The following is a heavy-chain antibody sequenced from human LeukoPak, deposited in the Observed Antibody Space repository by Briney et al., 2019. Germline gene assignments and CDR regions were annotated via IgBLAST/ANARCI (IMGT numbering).Heavy chain of an antibody. CDR1: GYTFTSYY. J-gene: IGHJ4*02. Sequence: ASVKVSCKASGYTFTSYYMHWVRQAPGQGLEWMGWMNPNSGNTGYAQKFQGRVTMTRDTSTSTVYMELSSLRSEDTAVYYCARATTVYLYDYWGQGTLVTVSS. D-gene: IGHD4-17*01. V-gene: IGHV1-46*01. CDR3: ARATTVYLYDY. CDR2: MNPNSGNT.